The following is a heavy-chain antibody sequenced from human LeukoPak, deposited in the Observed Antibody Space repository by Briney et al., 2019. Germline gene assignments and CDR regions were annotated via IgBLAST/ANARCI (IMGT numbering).Heavy chain of an antibody. Sequence: GGSLRLSCAASGFTVSSNYMSWVRQAPGKGLEWVSVIYSGGSTYYADSVKGRFTISRDNSKNTLYLQMNSLRAEDTAVYYCARAPARAAALNWFDPWGQGTLVTVSS. CDR2: IYSGGST. D-gene: IGHD6-13*01. CDR3: ARAPARAAALNWFDP. CDR1: GFTVSSNY. V-gene: IGHV3-53*01. J-gene: IGHJ5*02.